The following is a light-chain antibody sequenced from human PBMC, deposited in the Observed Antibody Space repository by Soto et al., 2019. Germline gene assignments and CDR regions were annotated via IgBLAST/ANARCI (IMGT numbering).Light chain of an antibody. J-gene: IGLJ1*01. Sequence: QSALPQPAAVSGSPGKSITISCTGTSSDIGAYDFVSWYQQHTDKAPNLMIYEVTIRPSGVSNRFSVSKSRNTASLIISWLQSEDEADYYCTSFTSSSILDVFGTGTKVTVL. CDR2: EVT. V-gene: IGLV2-14*01. CDR3: TSFTSSSILDV. CDR1: SSDIGAYDF.